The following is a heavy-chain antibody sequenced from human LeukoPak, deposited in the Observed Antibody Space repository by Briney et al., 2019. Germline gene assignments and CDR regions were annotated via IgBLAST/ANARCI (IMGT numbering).Heavy chain of an antibody. Sequence: SETLSLTCTVSGGSISSSSYYWGWIRQPPGKGLEWIGSIYYSGSTYYNPPLKSRVTISVDTSKNQFSLKLSSVTAADTAVYYCARLAYCGGDCLGWFDPWGQGTLVTVSS. CDR3: ARLAYCGGDCLGWFDP. V-gene: IGHV4-39*01. CDR1: GGSISSSSYY. J-gene: IGHJ5*02. CDR2: IYYSGST. D-gene: IGHD2-21*02.